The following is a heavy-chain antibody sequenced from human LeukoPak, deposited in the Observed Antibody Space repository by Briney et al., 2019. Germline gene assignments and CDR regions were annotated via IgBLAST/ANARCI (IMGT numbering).Heavy chain of an antibody. J-gene: IGHJ1*01. CDR2: IYYSGST. CDR1: GGSISSGGYY. Sequence: PSETLSLTCTVSGGSISSGGYYWSWIRQHPGKGLEWIGYIYYSGSTYYNPSLKSRVTISVDTSKNQFSLKLSSVTAADTAVYYCARAPITMVYFQHWGQGTLVTVSS. V-gene: IGHV4-31*03. D-gene: IGHD3-10*01. CDR3: ARAPITMVYFQH.